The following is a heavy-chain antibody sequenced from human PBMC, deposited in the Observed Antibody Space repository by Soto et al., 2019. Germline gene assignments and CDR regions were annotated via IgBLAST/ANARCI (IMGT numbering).Heavy chain of an antibody. D-gene: IGHD7-27*01. CDR1: VGTFSSYT. V-gene: IGHV1-69*08. CDR3: ARERGSLSGDYYYYYMDV. J-gene: IGHJ6*03. Sequence: QVQLVQSGAEVKKPGSSVKVSCKASVGTFSSYTISWVRQAPGQGLEWMGRIIPILGIANYAQKFQGRVWITADKSTSTAYMELSSLRSEDTAVYYCARERGSLSGDYYYYYMDVWGKGTTVTVSS. CDR2: IIPILGIA.